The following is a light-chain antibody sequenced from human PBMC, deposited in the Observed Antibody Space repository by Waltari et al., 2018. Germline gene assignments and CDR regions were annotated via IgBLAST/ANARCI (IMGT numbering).Light chain of an antibody. J-gene: IGKJ2*01. Sequence: EIVLTQSPGTLSLAPGARATLSCRASQSVSSNSLAWYQQKPGQAPRLLFYGASSRATGIPDRFSGSGSGTDFTLTISRLEPEDFAVFYCQQYGSSPYTFGQGTKLEFK. CDR3: QQYGSSPYT. CDR2: GAS. V-gene: IGKV3-20*01. CDR1: QSVSSNS.